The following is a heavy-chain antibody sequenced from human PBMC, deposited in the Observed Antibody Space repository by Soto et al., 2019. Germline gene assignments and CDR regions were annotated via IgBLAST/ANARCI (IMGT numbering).Heavy chain of an antibody. V-gene: IGHV3-30-3*01. CDR2: ISYSGVNQ. Sequence: QVQLVESGGGVVQPGGSLRLSCVGSGFTFGSFPMHWVRQAPGKGLQWVALISYSGVNQYYADSVRGRFTVSRDNSGSTLFLEMNSLRPEDTAVYYCARERGPGDGGGYAYFHLWGQGTLVTVSS. D-gene: IGHD3-22*01. J-gene: IGHJ1*01. CDR3: ARERGPGDGGGYAYFHL. CDR1: GFTFGSFP.